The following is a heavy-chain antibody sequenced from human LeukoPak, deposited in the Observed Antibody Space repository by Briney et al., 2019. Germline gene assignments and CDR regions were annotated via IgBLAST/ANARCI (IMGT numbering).Heavy chain of an antibody. CDR2: IRYDGSIK. D-gene: IGHD3-3*01. J-gene: IGHJ4*02. Sequence: GGSLRLSCAASGFTFSSFGMHWVRQAPGKGLDWVAFIRYDGSIKDYADSVKGRFTISRDNSKNTLYLQMNSLRAEDTAIYYCAKVSPINPSGYLDYWGQGTLVTVSS. V-gene: IGHV3-30*02. CDR1: GFTFSSFG. CDR3: AKVSPINPSGYLDY.